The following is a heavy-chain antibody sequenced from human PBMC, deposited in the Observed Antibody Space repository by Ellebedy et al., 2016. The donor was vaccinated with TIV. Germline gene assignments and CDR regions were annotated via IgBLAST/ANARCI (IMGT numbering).Heavy chain of an antibody. CDR2: LTADGRST. CDR3: ARHYGDYGKDH. Sequence: GESLKISCSASGFSLSNSFMSWVRPVPGKGLEWVSTLTADGRSTYFADSVKGRFTISRDNSKNTVYLQMNSLRAEDTAVYYCARHYGDYGKDHWGQGTLVTVSS. J-gene: IGHJ4*02. CDR1: GFSLSNSF. V-gene: IGHV3-23*01. D-gene: IGHD4-17*01.